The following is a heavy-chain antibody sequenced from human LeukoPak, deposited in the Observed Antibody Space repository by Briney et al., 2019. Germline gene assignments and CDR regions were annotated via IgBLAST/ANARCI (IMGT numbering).Heavy chain of an antibody. CDR2: MSGSSNYI. CDR3: ARGTSDWPGVDY. Sequence: GGSLRLSCAASGFTFSSYSMNWVRQAPGKGLEWVSFMSGSSNYIYYADSVKGRFTISRDNAKDTVYLQMNGLRAEDTAVYYCARGTSDWPGVDYWGQGTLVTVSS. V-gene: IGHV3-21*01. D-gene: IGHD6-19*01. CDR1: GFTFSSYS. J-gene: IGHJ4*02.